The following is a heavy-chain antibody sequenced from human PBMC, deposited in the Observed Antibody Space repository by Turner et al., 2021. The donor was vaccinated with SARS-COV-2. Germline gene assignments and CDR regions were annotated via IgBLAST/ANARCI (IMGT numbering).Heavy chain of an antibody. CDR3: ARDHRPVVVPAAKRAGSYYYGMDV. J-gene: IGHJ6*02. CDR2: SSSSSSYI. D-gene: IGHD2-2*01. Sequence: EVQLVVSGGGLVTPGGSLRLSCAASVLPFGSYTTNWVRQAPGKGLEWVSSSSSSSSYIYYADSVKGRFTISRDNAKNSLYLQMNSLRAEDTAVYYCARDHRPVVVPAAKRAGSYYYGMDVWGQGTTVTVSS. CDR1: VLPFGSYT. V-gene: IGHV3-21*01.